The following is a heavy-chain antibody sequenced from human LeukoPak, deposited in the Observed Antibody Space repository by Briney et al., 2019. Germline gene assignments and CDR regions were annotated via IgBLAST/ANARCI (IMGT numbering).Heavy chain of an antibody. V-gene: IGHV3-66*01. CDR2: IYSGGST. Sequence: GGSLRLSCAASGFTVSSNYMSWVRQAPGKGLEWVSVIYSGGSTYYADSVKGRFTISRDNSKNTLYLQMNSLRAEDTAVYYCARSPGGYYYYGMDVWGQGTTVTVSS. J-gene: IGHJ6*02. CDR1: GFTVSSNY. CDR3: ARSPGGYYYYGMDV. D-gene: IGHD3-10*01.